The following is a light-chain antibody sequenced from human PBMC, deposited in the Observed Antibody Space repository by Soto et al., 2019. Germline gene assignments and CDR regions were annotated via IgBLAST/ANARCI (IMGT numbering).Light chain of an antibody. J-gene: IGKJ1*01. Sequence: EIVMTQSPATLSVSPGERATLSCRASQSVSSNLAWYQQKPGQAPRLLIYGPSTRATGIPARFSGSGSGTELTLTISSLQSEDFAVYYCQQYNNWPQTFGQGTKVEIK. V-gene: IGKV3-15*01. CDR2: GPS. CDR1: QSVSSN. CDR3: QQYNNWPQT.